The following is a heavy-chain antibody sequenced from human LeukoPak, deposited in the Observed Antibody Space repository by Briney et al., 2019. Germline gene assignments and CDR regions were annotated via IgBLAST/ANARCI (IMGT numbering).Heavy chain of an antibody. CDR1: GGTFSSYA. CDR3: ARDARSTVAPYYYYYGMDV. D-gene: IGHD4-23*01. CDR2: IIPIFGTA. J-gene: IGHJ6*02. V-gene: IGHV1-69*13. Sequence: SVKVSCKASGGTFSSYAISWVRQAPGQGLEWVGGIIPIFGTANYAQKFQGRVTITADESTSTAYMELSSLRSEDTAVYYCARDARSTVAPYYYYYGMDVWGQGTTVTVSS.